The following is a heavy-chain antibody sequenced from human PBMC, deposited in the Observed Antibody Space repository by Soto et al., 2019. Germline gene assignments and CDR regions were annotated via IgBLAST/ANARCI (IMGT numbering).Heavy chain of an antibody. CDR1: GFTFSSYA. J-gene: IGHJ4*02. V-gene: IGHV3-23*01. Sequence: GGSLRLSCAASGFTFSSYAMSWVRQAPGKGLEWVSAISGSGGSTYYADSVKGRFTISRDNSKNTLYLQMNSLRAEDTAVYYCAKLSLRFLEWAPLDYWGQGTLVTVSS. D-gene: IGHD3-3*01. CDR3: AKLSLRFLEWAPLDY. CDR2: ISGSGGST.